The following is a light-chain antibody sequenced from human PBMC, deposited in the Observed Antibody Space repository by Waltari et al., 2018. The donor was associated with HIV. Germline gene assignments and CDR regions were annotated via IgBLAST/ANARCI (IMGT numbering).Light chain of an antibody. V-gene: IGLV2-14*01. CDR3: VLYMGSGIWV. CDR2: EVI. Sequence: HSALTQPASVSAFPGQSITISCTGTSSVFGISNYVSWYQQHPGNVPKVIISEVISRPSGVSNRFSGSILGNKAALTITGTQADDECDYYCVLYMGSGIWVFGGGTKLTVL. J-gene: IGLJ3*02. CDR1: SSVFGISNY.